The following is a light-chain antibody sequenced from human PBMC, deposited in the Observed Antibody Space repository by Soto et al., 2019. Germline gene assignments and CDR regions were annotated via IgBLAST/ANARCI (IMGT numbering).Light chain of an antibody. CDR3: QQYGSSPPWA. Sequence: EIVMTQSPATLSVSPGERATLSCRASQSVSSNLAWYQQKPGQAPRLLIYGASTRATGIPARFSGSGSGTEFTLTVSRLEPEYFAVYNCQQYGSSPPWAFGQGTKVDI. CDR2: GAS. J-gene: IGKJ1*01. V-gene: IGKV3-15*01. CDR1: QSVSSN.